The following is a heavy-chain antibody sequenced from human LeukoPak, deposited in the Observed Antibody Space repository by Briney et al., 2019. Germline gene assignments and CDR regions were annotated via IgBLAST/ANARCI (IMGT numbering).Heavy chain of an antibody. J-gene: IGHJ6*03. D-gene: IGHD6-13*01. CDR1: GFTFSSYG. Sequence: PGGSLRLSCAASGFTFSSYGMHWVRQAPGKGLEWVAFIRYDGSNKYYADSVKGRFTISRDNSKNTLYLQMNSLRAEDTAVYYCAKDHLAEDNGSSWSWKYYYYYYMDVWGKGTTVTVSS. CDR2: IRYDGSNK. V-gene: IGHV3-30*02. CDR3: AKDHLAEDNGSSWSWKYYYYYYMDV.